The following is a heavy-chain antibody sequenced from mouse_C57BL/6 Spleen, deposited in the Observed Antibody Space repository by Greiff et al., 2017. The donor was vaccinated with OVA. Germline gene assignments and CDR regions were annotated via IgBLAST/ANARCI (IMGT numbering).Heavy chain of an antibody. CDR3: ARHRGDY. Sequence: EVMLVESGGDLVKPGGSPKLSCAASGFTFSSYGMSWVRQTPDKRLEWVATISSGGSYTYYPDSVKGRFPISRDNAKNTLYLQMSSLKSEDTAMYYCARHRGDYWGQGTTLTVSS. J-gene: IGHJ2*01. CDR1: GFTFSSYG. D-gene: IGHD3-1*01. V-gene: IGHV5-6*01. CDR2: ISSGGSYT.